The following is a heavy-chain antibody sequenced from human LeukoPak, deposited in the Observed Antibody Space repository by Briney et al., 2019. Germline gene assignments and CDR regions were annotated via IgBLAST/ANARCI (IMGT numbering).Heavy chain of an antibody. CDR2: IKTKTDGWTT. D-gene: IGHD4-23*01. CDR3: ANIFGGNSHRSDY. J-gene: IGHJ4*02. Sequence: GGSLRLSCAASGFTFSSAWMSWVRQAPGQGLEWLGRIKTKTDGWTTDYAAPVKGRFTISRDDSKDTLYLRMNSLKSDDTAVYYCANIFGGNSHRSDYWGQGTLVTVSS. V-gene: IGHV3-15*01. CDR1: GFTFSSAW.